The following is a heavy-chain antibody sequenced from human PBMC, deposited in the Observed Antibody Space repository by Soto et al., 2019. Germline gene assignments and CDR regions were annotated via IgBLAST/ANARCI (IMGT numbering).Heavy chain of an antibody. CDR2: TFYSGST. Sequence: QVQLQESGPGLVKPSQTLSLTCTVSGGSVNIGTYYWSWIRQRPGEGLEWIGYTFYSGSTYYNPSLKSRVTISLDISNNQFSLELTSVTAADTAVYFCASLKKDYYDSSGYYAFDYWGQGTLVTVSS. D-gene: IGHD3-22*01. V-gene: IGHV4-31*03. J-gene: IGHJ4*02. CDR1: GGSVNIGTYY. CDR3: ASLKKDYYDSSGYYAFDY.